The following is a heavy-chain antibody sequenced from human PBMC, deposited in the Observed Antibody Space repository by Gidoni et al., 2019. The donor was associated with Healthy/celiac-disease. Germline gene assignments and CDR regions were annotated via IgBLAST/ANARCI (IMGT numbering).Heavy chain of an antibody. Sequence: EVQLVASGGGLVQPGGSLKLSCAASGFTFSGSPMHWVRTASGKGPEWVGRIRSKANSYATAYAASVKGRFTISRDDSKNTAYLQMNSLKTEDTAVYYCTRHSNDYVWGSYRDDYWGQGTLVTVSS. V-gene: IGHV3-73*02. CDR2: IRSKANSYAT. CDR1: GFTFSGSP. J-gene: IGHJ4*02. D-gene: IGHD3-16*02. CDR3: TRHSNDYVWGSYRDDY.